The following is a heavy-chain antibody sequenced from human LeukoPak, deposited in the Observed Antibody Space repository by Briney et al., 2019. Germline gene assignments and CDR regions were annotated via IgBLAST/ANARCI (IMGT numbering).Heavy chain of an antibody. CDR3: ARVSSRYDSSGYPTFDY. D-gene: IGHD3-22*01. J-gene: IGHJ4*02. CDR2: IYYSGST. Sequence: SETLSLTCTVSGGSISSYYWSWIRQPPGKGLEWIGYIYYSGSTNYNPSLKSRVTISVDTSKNQFSLKLSSVTAADTAVYYCARVSSRYDSSGYPTFDYWGQGTLVTVSS. CDR1: GGSISSYY. V-gene: IGHV4-59*12.